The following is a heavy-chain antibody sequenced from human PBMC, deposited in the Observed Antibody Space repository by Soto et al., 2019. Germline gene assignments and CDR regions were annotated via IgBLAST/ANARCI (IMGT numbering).Heavy chain of an antibody. D-gene: IGHD4-17*01. CDR2: IYYRGTT. V-gene: IGHV4-61*03. J-gene: IGHJ4*02. CDR1: GGSVSSGTYY. CDR3: ARGLDYVGFDY. Sequence: SETLSLTCTVSGGSVSSGTYYWSWIRQPPGKGLEWIGYIYYRGTTNYNPSLKSRVTISLDTSRNHFSLKLSSVTAADTAVYYCARGLDYVGFDYWGQGTLVTVSS.